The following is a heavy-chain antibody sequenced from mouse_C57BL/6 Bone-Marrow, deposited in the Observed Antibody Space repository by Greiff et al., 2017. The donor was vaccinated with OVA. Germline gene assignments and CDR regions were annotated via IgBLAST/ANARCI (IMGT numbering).Heavy chain of an antibody. V-gene: IGHV1-26*01. CDR3: ARTPYYYGSRRGDY. Sequence: VQLQQSGPELVKPGASVKISCKASGYTFTDYYMNWVKQSHGKSLEWIGDINPNNGGTSYNQKFKGKATLTVDKSSSTAYMELRSLTSEDSAVYYCARTPYYYGSRRGDYWGQGTTLTVSS. CDR2: INPNNGGT. CDR1: GYTFTDYY. J-gene: IGHJ2*01. D-gene: IGHD1-1*01.